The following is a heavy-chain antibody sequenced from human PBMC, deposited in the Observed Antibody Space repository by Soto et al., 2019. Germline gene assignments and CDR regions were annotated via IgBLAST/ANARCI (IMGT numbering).Heavy chain of an antibody. CDR1: GYTFTAYC. D-gene: IGHD3-10*01. J-gene: IGHJ6*02. CDR3: ERYMGFFHGSGTGNGHGV. CDR2: INVNSGDT. V-gene: IGHV1-2*02. Sequence: QVQLVQSGAEVKKPGASVRVSCKASGYTFTAYCVQWVRQAPGQGLQWMGWINVNSGDTKYAQEFQGRVTLTSATSISTVYMEPTMLTPHDTAVYDCERYMGFFHGSGTGNGHGVWGQGTTVTV.